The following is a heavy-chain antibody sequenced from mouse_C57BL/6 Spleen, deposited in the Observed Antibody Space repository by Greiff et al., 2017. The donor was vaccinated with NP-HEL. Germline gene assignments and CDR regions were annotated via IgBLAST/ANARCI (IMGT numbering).Heavy chain of an antibody. CDR1: GYAFSSYW. CDR3: AREEGGSYDARDY. J-gene: IGHJ4*01. Sequence: VQLQQSGAELVKPGASVKISCKASGYAFSSYWMNWVKQRPGKGLEWIGQIYPGDGDTTYNGKFKGKATLTVDKSSSTAYMQLSSLTSEDAAVEVCAREEGGSYDARDYWGQGTSVTVSS. V-gene: IGHV1-80*01. CDR2: IYPGDGDT. D-gene: IGHD1-1*02.